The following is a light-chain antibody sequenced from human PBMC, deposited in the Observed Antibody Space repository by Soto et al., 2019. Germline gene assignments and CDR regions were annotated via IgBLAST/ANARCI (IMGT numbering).Light chain of an antibody. CDR2: GAS. CDR3: QQYNNWLGA. Sequence: EIVMTQSPATPSVSPGERATLSCGASESVSSNLAWYQQKPGQTPRLLIYGASTRATGVPARFSGSGSGTEFTLTISSLQSEDSAVYYCQQYNNWLGAFGQGTQVEIK. J-gene: IGKJ1*01. V-gene: IGKV3-15*01. CDR1: ESVSSN.